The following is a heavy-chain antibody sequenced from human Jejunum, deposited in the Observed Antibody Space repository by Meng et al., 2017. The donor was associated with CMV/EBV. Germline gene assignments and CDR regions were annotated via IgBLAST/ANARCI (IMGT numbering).Heavy chain of an antibody. CDR2: IGTGSTK. CDR1: GFSLSIYS. V-gene: IGHV3-48*04. CDR3: VRDPVVSGLDV. D-gene: IGHD5/OR15-5a*01. J-gene: IGHJ6*02. Sequence: CTASGFSLSIYSMSWVRQAPGKGLEWVAYIGTGSTKYYADSLEGRFTVSRDDAKNSLYLQMNSLRGEDTAVYFCVRDPVVSGLDVWGQGTTVTVS.